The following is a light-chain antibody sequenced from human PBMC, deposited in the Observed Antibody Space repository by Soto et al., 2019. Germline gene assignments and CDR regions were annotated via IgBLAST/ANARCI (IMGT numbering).Light chain of an antibody. Sequence: EIVLTQSPCTLSLSPVERATLSCRASQSVSSTYVAWYQQRPGQTPKLLIYEASTRATGIPDRFSGSGSGTDYTLTIGRLEPDDFAVYYCQQYGNSPQTFGQGTKVDIK. CDR3: QQYGNSPQT. J-gene: IGKJ1*01. CDR2: EAS. CDR1: QSVSSTY. V-gene: IGKV3-20*01.